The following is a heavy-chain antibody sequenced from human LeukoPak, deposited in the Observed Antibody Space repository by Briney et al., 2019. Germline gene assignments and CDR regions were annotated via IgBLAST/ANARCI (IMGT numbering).Heavy chain of an antibody. D-gene: IGHD6-6*01. V-gene: IGHV3-48*01. J-gene: IGHJ4*02. CDR3: ARDLESIAARPGVFY. Sequence: GGSLRLSCAASGFTFSSYSMNWVRQAPGKGLEWVSYISSSSSTIYYADSVKGRFTISRDNAKNSLYLQMNSLRAEDTAVYYCARDLESIAARPGVFYWGQGTLVTVSS. CDR1: GFTFSSYS. CDR2: ISSSSSTI.